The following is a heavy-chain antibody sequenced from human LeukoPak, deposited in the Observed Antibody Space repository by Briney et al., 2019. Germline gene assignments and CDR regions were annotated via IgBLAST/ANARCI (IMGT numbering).Heavy chain of an antibody. J-gene: IGHJ4*02. CDR3: ATDAGIAVAGENVDY. Sequence: PGGSLSLSCAASGFTFSSYALTWVRQAPVKGLEWVSSITGSGYSTYYADSVKGRFTISRDNSQNTLYLQMTSLRAEDTAVYYCATDAGIAVAGENVDYWGQGTLVTVSS. V-gene: IGHV3-23*01. D-gene: IGHD6-19*01. CDR1: GFTFSSYA. CDR2: ITGSGYST.